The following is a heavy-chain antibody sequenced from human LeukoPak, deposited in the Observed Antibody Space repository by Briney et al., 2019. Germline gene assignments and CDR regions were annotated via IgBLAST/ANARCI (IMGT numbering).Heavy chain of an antibody. Sequence: SETLSLTCTVSGGSISTSNYYWGWIRQPPGKGLEWIGEINRSGSTNYNPSLKSRVTISVDTSKNQFSLKLSSVTAADTAVYYCARQGVAATPNFDYWGQGTLVTVSS. J-gene: IGHJ4*02. CDR2: INRSGST. CDR3: ARQGVAATPNFDY. D-gene: IGHD2-15*01. V-gene: IGHV4-39*01. CDR1: GGSISTSNYY.